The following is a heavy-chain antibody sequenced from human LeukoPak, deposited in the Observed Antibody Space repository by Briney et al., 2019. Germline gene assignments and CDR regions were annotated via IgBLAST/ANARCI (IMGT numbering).Heavy chain of an antibody. J-gene: IGHJ4*02. CDR3: AKDREAARPVGPFDY. D-gene: IGHD6-6*01. Sequence: PGGSLRLSCAASGFTFSSYGMHWVRQAPGKGLEWVAFIRYDGSNKYYADSVKGRFTISRDNSKNTLYLQMNSLRAEDTAVYYCAKDREAARPVGPFDYWGQGTLVTVSS. V-gene: IGHV3-30*02. CDR1: GFTFSSYG. CDR2: IRYDGSNK.